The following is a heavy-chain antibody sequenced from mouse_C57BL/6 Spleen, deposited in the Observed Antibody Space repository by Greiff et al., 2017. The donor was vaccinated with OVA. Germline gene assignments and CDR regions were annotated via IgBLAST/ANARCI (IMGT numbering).Heavy chain of an antibody. D-gene: IGHD1-1*01. CDR1: GYTFTRYT. CDR3: ARGGISYPYYFDY. Sequence: ESGAELARPGASVKMSCKASGYTFTRYTMHWVKQRPGQGLEWIGYINPSRGYTKYNQKFKDKATLTADKSSSTAYMQLSSLTSEDSAVYYCARGGISYPYYFDYWGQGTTLTVSS. V-gene: IGHV1-4*01. J-gene: IGHJ2*01. CDR2: INPSRGYT.